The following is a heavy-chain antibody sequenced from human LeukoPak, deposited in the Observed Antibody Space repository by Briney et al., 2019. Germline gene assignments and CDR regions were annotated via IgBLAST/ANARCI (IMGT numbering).Heavy chain of an antibody. CDR1: GFTFYNYA. J-gene: IGHJ4*02. D-gene: IGHD3-10*01. CDR3: ARDGRSDSGSPFYFFDF. V-gene: IGHV3-23*01. CDR2: ISGRGSST. Sequence: GGSLRLSCAASGFTFYNYAMNWVRQAPGKGLEWVSGISGRGSSTYYADSVKGRFTISRDIPKNTLDLQMNSVRAEDTAVYYCARDGRSDSGSPFYFFDFWGRGTLVTVSS.